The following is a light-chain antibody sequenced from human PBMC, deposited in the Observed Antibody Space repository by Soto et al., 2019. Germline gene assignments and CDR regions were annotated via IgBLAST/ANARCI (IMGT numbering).Light chain of an antibody. CDR3: SSYTSRSPCV. CDR2: EVS. V-gene: IGLV2-14*01. CDR1: SSDVGGYRY. J-gene: IGLJ1*01. Sequence: QSVLTQPASVSGSPGQSITISCTGTSSDVGGYRYVSWYQQHPGKAPKLIIYEVSNRPSGVSNRFSGSKSGNTASLTISGLQAEDEADYYCSSYTSRSPCVFGTRTKVTVL.